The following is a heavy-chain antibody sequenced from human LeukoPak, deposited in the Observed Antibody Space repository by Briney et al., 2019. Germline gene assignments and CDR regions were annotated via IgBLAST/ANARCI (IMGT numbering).Heavy chain of an antibody. J-gene: IGHJ6*03. CDR3: ARHGYYYYYMDV. Sequence: GGSLRLSCAASGFTFSTYEMNWVRQAPGKRLEWVSYISGSGSIIYYADSVKGRFTISRDNAKNSLYLQMNSLRAEETAVYYCARHGYYYYYMDVWGKGTTVTVSS. CDR2: ISGSGSII. V-gene: IGHV3-48*03. CDR1: GFTFSTYE.